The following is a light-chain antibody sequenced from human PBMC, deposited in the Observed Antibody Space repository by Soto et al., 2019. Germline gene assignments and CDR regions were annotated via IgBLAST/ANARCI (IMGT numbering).Light chain of an antibody. J-gene: IGLJ1*01. CDR3: CSYAGSTTSLYV. Sequence: QSVLTQPASVSGSPGQSITISCTGTNSDVGSYYLVSWYQQHPGKAPKLMIYEVSKRPSGVSNRFSGSKSGNTASLTISGLQAEDEADYSCCSYAGSTTSLYVFGTGTKVTVL. CDR2: EVS. V-gene: IGLV2-23*02. CDR1: NSDVGSYYL.